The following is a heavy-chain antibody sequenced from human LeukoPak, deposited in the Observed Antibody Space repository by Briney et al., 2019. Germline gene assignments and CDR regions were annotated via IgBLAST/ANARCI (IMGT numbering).Heavy chain of an antibody. D-gene: IGHD2-15*01. CDR1: GGSISNYY. CDR3: ARDPAIGWTWYFDL. CDR2: IYTSGST. J-gene: IGHJ2*01. V-gene: IGHV4-4*07. Sequence: PSETLSLTCTVSGGSISNYYWNWIRQPAGKGLEWIGRIYTSGSTNYNPSLKSRVTMSVDTSKNQFSLKLSSVTAADTAVYYCARDPAIGWTWYFDLWGRGTLVTVSS.